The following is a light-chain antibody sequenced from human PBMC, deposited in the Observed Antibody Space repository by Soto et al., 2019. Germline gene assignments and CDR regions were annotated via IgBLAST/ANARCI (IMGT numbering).Light chain of an antibody. CDR3: QQYDSSPRT. Sequence: EIVLTQSPRTLSLSPGERATLSCRASQSLRSTSLAWYQQKPGQAPRLLISGASTRAADIPDRFSGSGSGNDFTLAIGRLEPEDLAVYYCQQYDSSPRTFGQGTKVEI. J-gene: IGKJ1*01. CDR1: QSLRSTS. CDR2: GAS. V-gene: IGKV3-20*01.